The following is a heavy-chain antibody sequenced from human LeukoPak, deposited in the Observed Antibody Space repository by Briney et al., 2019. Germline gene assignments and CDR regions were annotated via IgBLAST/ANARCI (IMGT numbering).Heavy chain of an antibody. CDR1: GFTFSSYA. V-gene: IGHV3-23*01. Sequence: GGSLRLSCAASGFTFSSYAMSWVRQAPGKGLEWVSVISGGGGSTYYADSVKGRFTISRDTSKNTLYLQMNSLRAEDTAVYYCAINWNLDYWGQGTLVTVSS. CDR3: AINWNLDY. D-gene: IGHD1-1*01. J-gene: IGHJ4*02. CDR2: ISGGGGST.